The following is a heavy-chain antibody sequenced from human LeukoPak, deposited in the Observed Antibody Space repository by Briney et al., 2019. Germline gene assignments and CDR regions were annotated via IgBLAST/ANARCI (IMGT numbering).Heavy chain of an antibody. Sequence: TLSLTCTVSGGSISSYYWSWIRQPPGKALEWLASIDWDDDKYYRTSLKTRLTISKDTSKNQVVLTMTNMDPVDTATYYCAREITFYDSSGYLFDYWGQGTLVTVSS. CDR3: AREITFYDSSGYLFDY. V-gene: IGHV2-70*11. CDR2: IDWDDDK. J-gene: IGHJ4*02. D-gene: IGHD3-22*01. CDR1: GGSISSYY.